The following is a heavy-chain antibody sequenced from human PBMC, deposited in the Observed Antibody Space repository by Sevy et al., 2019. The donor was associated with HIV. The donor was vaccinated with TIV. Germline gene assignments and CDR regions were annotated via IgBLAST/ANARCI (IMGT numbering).Heavy chain of an antibody. CDR3: AREGAPYRNIRYCSGNNCFYNWFDP. Sequence: GGSLRLSCAASGFTFNDYALHWVRQAPGKGLEWVAIISSDGDNKYYADTVKGRFTISRDNSKNTVYLQMNRLRAEDTAFYYCAREGAPYRNIRYCSGNNCFYNWFDPWGQGTLVTVSS. CDR1: GFTFNDYA. D-gene: IGHD2-15*01. V-gene: IGHV3-30-3*01. J-gene: IGHJ5*02. CDR2: ISSDGDNK.